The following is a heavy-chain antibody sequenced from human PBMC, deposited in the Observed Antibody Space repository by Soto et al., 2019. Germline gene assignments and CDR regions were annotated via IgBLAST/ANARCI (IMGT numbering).Heavy chain of an antibody. V-gene: IGHV3-74*01. D-gene: IGHD1-26*01. CDR1: GFTFSSFW. CDR2: INTDGSST. Sequence: EVQLVESGGGLVQPGGSLRLSCAASGFTFSSFWMHWVRQVPGKGLVWVSRINTDGSSTSYADSVKGRFTISRDNAKNTVYLQMSRLRAEDTAVYYCARVGRGWGLVTWGQGTLVTVSS. CDR3: ARVGRGWGLVT. J-gene: IGHJ4*02.